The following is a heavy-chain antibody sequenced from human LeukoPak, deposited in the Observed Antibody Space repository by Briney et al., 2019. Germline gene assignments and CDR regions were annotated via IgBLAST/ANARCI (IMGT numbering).Heavy chain of an antibody. D-gene: IGHD4-23*01. V-gene: IGHV3-21*01. CDR2: ISSSSSYI. CDR1: GFTFSSYS. J-gene: IGHJ4*02. CDR3: ARDSRLYGGRNLIHFDY. Sequence: GGSLRLSCAASGFTFSSYSMTWVRQAPGKGLEWVSSISSSSSYIYYADSVKGRFTISRDNAKNSLYLQMNSLRAEDTAVYYCARDSRLYGGRNLIHFDYWGQGTLVTVSS.